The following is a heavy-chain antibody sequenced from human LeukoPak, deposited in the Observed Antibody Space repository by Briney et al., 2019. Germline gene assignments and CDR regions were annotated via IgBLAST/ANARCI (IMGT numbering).Heavy chain of an antibody. CDR2: ISGSGGST. D-gene: IGHD6-19*01. CDR1: GFTFSSYA. CDR3: AKPPFLSGALDPNFDY. Sequence: GGSLRLSCAASGFTFSSYAMSWVRQAPGKGLEWVSAISGSGGSTYYADSVKGRFTISRDNSKNTLYLQMNSLRAEDTAVYYCAKPPFLSGALDPNFDYWGQGTLVTVSS. J-gene: IGHJ4*02. V-gene: IGHV3-23*01.